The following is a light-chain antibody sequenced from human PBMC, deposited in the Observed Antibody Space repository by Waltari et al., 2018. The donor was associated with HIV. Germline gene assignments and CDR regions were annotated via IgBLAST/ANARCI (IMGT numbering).Light chain of an antibody. CDR3: CSFASSYSYV. Sequence: QSALTQPRSVSGSPGQSVTISCTGTSSNYVSWYQQHPGKAPKVIIYDVSKRPSGVPDRFSGSKSGNTASLTISVLQAEDEADYYCCSFASSYSYVFGTGTKVTVL. CDR2: DVS. J-gene: IGLJ1*01. V-gene: IGLV2-11*01. CDR1: SSNY.